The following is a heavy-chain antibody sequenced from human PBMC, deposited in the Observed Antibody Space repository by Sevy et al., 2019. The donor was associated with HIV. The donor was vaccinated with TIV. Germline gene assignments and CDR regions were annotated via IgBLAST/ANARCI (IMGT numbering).Heavy chain of an antibody. D-gene: IGHD2-21*01. CDR1: GFSFSSYG. V-gene: IGHV3-30*02. Sequence: GGSLRLSCAASGFSFSSYGMHWVRQAPGKGLEWMSYIQYDGSNKDYADSVKGRFTISTENPKNTLYLQMNSLRVEDTVVFYCVKEGGGEGGDHWGQGTLVTVSS. CDR2: IQYDGSNK. CDR3: VKEGGGEGGDH. J-gene: IGHJ4*02.